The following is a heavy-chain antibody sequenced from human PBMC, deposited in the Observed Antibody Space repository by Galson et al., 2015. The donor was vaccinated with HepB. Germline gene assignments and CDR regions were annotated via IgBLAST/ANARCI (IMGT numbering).Heavy chain of an antibody. CDR2: IWYDGSNE. Sequence: SLRLSCAASGFAFGSFGFHWVRQAPGKELEWVAVIWYDGSNEYYADSVKGRFTISRDNFKNTLYLEMNSLRAEDTAVYFCARDPYYDSSGPGDYWGQGTLVTVSS. CDR3: ARDPYYDSSGPGDY. CDR1: GFAFGSFG. D-gene: IGHD3-22*01. V-gene: IGHV3-33*01. J-gene: IGHJ4*02.